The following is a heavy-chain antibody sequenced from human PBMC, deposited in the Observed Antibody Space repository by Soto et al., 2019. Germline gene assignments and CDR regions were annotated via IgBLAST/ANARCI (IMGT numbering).Heavy chain of an antibody. D-gene: IGHD6-13*01. CDR2: IFPGDSDT. CDR3: ATQYTASWSGGFDY. V-gene: IGHV5-51*01. J-gene: IGHJ4*02. Sequence: GESLKISCKASGYTFASYWIGWVRQVPGKGLEWMGIIFPGDSDTRYSPSFQGQVAISVDKSISTAYLHLTSLKASDTAMYYCATQYTASWSGGFDYWGQGTLVTVSS. CDR1: GYTFASYW.